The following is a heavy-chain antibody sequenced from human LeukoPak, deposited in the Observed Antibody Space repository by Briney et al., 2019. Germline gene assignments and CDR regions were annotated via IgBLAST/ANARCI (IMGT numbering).Heavy chain of an antibody. CDR1: GYTFTDYY. Sequence: GASVKVSCKASGYTFTDYYIHWVRQATGQGLEWMGWMNPNSGNTGYAQKFQGRVTMTRNTSISTAYMELSSLRSEDTAVYYCARGGLYYYDSSGFPPDYWGQGTLVTVSS. J-gene: IGHJ4*02. CDR2: MNPNSGNT. D-gene: IGHD3-22*01. V-gene: IGHV1-8*02. CDR3: ARGGLYYYDSSGFPPDY.